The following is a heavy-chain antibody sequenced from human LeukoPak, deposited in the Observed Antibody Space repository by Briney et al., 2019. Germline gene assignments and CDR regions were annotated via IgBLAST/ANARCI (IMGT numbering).Heavy chain of an antibody. V-gene: IGHV4-59*01. CDR2: IYYSGST. CDR3: ARGLPGASFDP. J-gene: IGHJ5*02. Sequence: SETLSLTCTVSGGSISSYYWSWIRQPPGKGLEWLGYIYYSGSTNYNPSLKSRVTISVDTSKNQFSLKLSSVTAADTAVYYCARGLPGASFDPWGQGTLVTVSS. CDR1: GGSISSYY. D-gene: IGHD2-2*01.